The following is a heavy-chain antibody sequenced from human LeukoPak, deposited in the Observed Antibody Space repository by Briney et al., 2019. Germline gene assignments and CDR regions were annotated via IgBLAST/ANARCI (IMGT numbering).Heavy chain of an antibody. D-gene: IGHD6-13*01. CDR2: IGTTGTST. Sequence: GGSLRLSCAASGITFSNYAMSWVRLAPGRGLEWVSGIGTTGTSTYYADSAKGRFTISRDNSWNTLYLQMNSLRADDTAVYYCAKSTVRMAAAGDFDYWGQGTLVTVSS. V-gene: IGHV3-23*01. J-gene: IGHJ4*02. CDR1: GITFSNYA. CDR3: AKSTVRMAAAGDFDY.